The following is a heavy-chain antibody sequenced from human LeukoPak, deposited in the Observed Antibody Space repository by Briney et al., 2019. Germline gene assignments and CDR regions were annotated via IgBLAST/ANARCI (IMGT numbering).Heavy chain of an antibody. V-gene: IGHV4-4*07. Sequence: SETLSLTCTVSGGSISSYYWSWIRQPAGKGLEWIGRIYTSGSTNYNLSLKSGVTISVDKSKNQFSLTLSSVTAAETAVYYCARDRGGAVASYYNYYHMHVWGKGTTVTVSS. J-gene: IGHJ6*03. CDR2: IYTSGST. D-gene: IGHD6-19*01. CDR3: ARDRGGAVASYYNYYHMHV. CDR1: GGSISSYY.